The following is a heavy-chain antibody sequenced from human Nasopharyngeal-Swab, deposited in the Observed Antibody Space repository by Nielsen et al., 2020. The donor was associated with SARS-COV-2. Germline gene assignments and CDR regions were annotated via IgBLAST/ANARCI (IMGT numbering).Heavy chain of an antibody. D-gene: IGHD2-2*01. CDR2: INPNSGGT. CDR1: GYTFTGYY. V-gene: IGHV1-2*02. J-gene: IGHJ6*02. Sequence: ASVKVSCKASGYTFTGYYMHWVRQAPGQGLEWMGWINPNSGGTNYAQKLQGRVTMTTDTSTSTAYMELKSLRSGDTAVYYCARQYTVVVPALYYYGMDVWGQGTTVTVSS. CDR3: ARQYTVVVPALYYYGMDV.